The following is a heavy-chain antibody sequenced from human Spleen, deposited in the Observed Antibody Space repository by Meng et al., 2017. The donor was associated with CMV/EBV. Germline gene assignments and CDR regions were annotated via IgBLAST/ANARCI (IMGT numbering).Heavy chain of an antibody. Sequence: ASVKDSCMASGYTFTGNYIHWVRQAPGHVLEWMGWISPNSGDTNYVQKFQGRVTMTKDRSINTAYMDLRRLRSDDTAIYYCAKDGGGVTTAYYYCMDVWGQGTTVTVSS. CDR2: ISPNSGDT. J-gene: IGHJ6*02. CDR1: GYTFTGNY. V-gene: IGHV1-2*02. CDR3: AKDGGGVTTAYYYCMDV. D-gene: IGHD4-11*01.